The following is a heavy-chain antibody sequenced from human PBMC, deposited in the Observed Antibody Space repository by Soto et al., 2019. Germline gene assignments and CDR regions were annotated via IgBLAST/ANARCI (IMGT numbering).Heavy chain of an antibody. CDR3: ASSKDCSSTSCYEPLDYYYYGMDV. CDR2: IIPIFGTA. CDR1: GYTLSSYS. D-gene: IGHD2-2*01. Sequence: AASVKVSCKASGYTLSSYSISWVRQAPGQGLEWMGGIIPIFGTANYAQKFQGRVTITADKSTSTAYMELSSLRSEDTAVYYCASSKDCSSTSCYEPLDYYYYGMDVWGQGTTVTVSS. V-gene: IGHV1-69*06. J-gene: IGHJ6*02.